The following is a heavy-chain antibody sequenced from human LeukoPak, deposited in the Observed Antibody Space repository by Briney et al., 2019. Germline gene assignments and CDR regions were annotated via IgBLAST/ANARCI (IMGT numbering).Heavy chain of an antibody. V-gene: IGHV5-51*07. Sequence: GESLKISCKGSGYSFTSYWIGWVHQMPGKGLEWMGIIYPGDSDTRYSPSFQGQVTISADKSISTAYLQWSSLKASDTAMYYCARGGYCSSTSCYSPWFDPWGQGTLVTVSS. CDR3: ARGGYCSSTSCYSPWFDP. J-gene: IGHJ5*02. CDR1: GYSFTSYW. CDR2: IYPGDSDT. D-gene: IGHD2-2*01.